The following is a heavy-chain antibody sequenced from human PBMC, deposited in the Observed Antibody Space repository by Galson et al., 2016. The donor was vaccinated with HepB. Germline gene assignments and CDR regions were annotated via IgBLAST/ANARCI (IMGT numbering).Heavy chain of an antibody. Sequence: SLRLSCAGSGFTFSNYGINWVRQAPGKGLEWVSYISSPSSTIYYADSVMGRFTISRDNFQNTVSLQMNSLRDDDTAVYYCVTWLQVHFDHWGRGILVTVSS. V-gene: IGHV3-48*02. CDR1: GFTFSNYG. D-gene: IGHD6-19*01. CDR3: VTWLQVHFDH. CDR2: ISSPSSTI. J-gene: IGHJ4*02.